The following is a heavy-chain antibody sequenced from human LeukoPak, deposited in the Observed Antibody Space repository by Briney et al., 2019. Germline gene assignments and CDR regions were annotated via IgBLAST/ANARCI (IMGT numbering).Heavy chain of an antibody. Sequence: PSETLSLTCTVSGGFISSYYWSWIRQPPGKGLEWIGYIYYSGSTNYNPSLKSRVTISVDTSKNQFSLKLSSVTAADTAVYYCASARTNGNPFDYWGQGTLVTVSS. V-gene: IGHV4-59*01. J-gene: IGHJ4*02. D-gene: IGHD2/OR15-2a*01. CDR3: ASARTNGNPFDY. CDR2: IYYSGST. CDR1: GGFISSYY.